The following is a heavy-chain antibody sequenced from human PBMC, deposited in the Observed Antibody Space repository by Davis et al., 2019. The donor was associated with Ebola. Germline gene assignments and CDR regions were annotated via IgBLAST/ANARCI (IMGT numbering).Heavy chain of an antibody. CDR2: IGGSDGST. CDR1: GFTFSSYA. V-gene: IGHV3-23*01. CDR3: ARVSYCSGGSCYSNEFDY. Sequence: GESLKISCEGTGFTFSSYAMSWVRQAPGKGLEWVSGIGGSDGSTYYADSVKGRFTISRDNAKNSLYLQMNSLRAEDTAVYYCARVSYCSGGSCYSNEFDYWGQGTLVTVSS. J-gene: IGHJ4*02. D-gene: IGHD2-15*01.